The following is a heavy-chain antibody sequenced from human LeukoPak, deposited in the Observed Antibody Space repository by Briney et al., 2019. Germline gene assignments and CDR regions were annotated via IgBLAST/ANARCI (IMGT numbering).Heavy chain of an antibody. V-gene: IGHV4-38-2*02. CDR1: GYSISSGYY. CDR3: VRDSSGTLAFDI. J-gene: IGHJ3*02. D-gene: IGHD6-25*01. Sequence: PSETLSPTCTVSGYSISSGYYWGWIRQSPGKGLEWIGSVYYSGSNLDNPSLKSRVFISVDTSKNHVSLRLSSVTAADTAVYYCVRDSSGTLAFDIWGQGTMVTVSS. CDR2: VYYSGSN.